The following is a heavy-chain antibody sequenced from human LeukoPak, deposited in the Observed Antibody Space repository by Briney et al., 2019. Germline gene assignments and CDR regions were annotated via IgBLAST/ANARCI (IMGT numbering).Heavy chain of an antibody. V-gene: IGHV4-38-2*02. Sequence: SETLSLTCTVSGYSISSGYYWGWIRQPPGKGLEWIGSIYHSGSTYYNPSLKSRVTISVDTSKNQFSLKLSSVTAADTAVYYCASNPIVVATLVRDYWGQGTLVTVSA. CDR1: GYSISSGYY. D-gene: IGHD2-21*01. J-gene: IGHJ4*02. CDR3: ASNPIVVATLVRDY. CDR2: IYHSGST.